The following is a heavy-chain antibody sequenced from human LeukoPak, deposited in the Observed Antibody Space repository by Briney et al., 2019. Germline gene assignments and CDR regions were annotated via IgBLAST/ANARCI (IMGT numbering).Heavy chain of an antibody. D-gene: IGHD6-19*01. V-gene: IGHV4-34*01. CDR2: INHSGST. J-gene: IGHJ4*02. CDR3: ARWKQWAASCYFDY. Sequence: SETLSLTCAVYGGSFSGYYWSWIRQPPGKGLEWIGEINHSGSTNYNPSLKSRVTISVDTSKNQFSLKLSSVTAADTAVYYCARWKQWAASCYFDYWGQGTLVAVSS. CDR1: GGSFSGYY.